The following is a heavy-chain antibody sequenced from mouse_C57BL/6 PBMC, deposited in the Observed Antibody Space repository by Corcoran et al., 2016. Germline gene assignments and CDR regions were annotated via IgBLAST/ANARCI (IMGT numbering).Heavy chain of an antibody. D-gene: IGHD2-5*01. CDR1: GYTFTTYG. CDR2: INTYSGVP. Sequence: QIQLVQSGPELKKPGETVKISCKASGYTFTTYGMSWVKQAPGKGLKWMGRINTYSGVPTYADDFKGRFAFSLETSASTTYLQINNLKNEDTATYCCARGAYSNRFDYWGQGTTLTVSS. V-gene: IGHV9-3*01. CDR3: ARGAYSNRFDY. J-gene: IGHJ2*01.